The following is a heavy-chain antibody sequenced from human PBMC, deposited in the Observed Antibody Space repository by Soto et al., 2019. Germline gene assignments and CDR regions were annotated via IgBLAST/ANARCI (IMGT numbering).Heavy chain of an antibody. V-gene: IGHV3-33*01. Sequence: GASLRLSCAASGSTFSSYGMHWVRQAPGKGLEWVAVIWYDGSNKYYADSVKGRFTISRDNSKNTLYLQMNSLRAEDTAVYYCARDTPPTATFDYWGQGTLVTAPQ. CDR3: ARDTPPTATFDY. CDR1: GSTFSSYG. CDR2: IWYDGSNK. D-gene: IGHD3-16*01. J-gene: IGHJ4*02.